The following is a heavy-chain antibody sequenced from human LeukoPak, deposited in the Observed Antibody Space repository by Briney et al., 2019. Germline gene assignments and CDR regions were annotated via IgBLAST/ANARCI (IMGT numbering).Heavy chain of an antibody. CDR3: ARQLNYDFWSGYVYYFDY. D-gene: IGHD3-3*01. CDR1: GYSFTSYW. Sequence: PGESLKISCKGSGYSFTSYWIGWVRQMPGKGLEWMGIIYPGDSDTRYSPSFQGQVTISADKSISTAYLQWSSLKASDTAMYYCARQLNYDFWSGYVYYFDYWGQGTLVTVSS. J-gene: IGHJ4*02. CDR2: IYPGDSDT. V-gene: IGHV5-51*01.